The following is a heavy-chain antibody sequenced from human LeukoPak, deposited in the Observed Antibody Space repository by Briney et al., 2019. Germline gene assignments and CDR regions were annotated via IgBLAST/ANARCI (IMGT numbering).Heavy chain of an antibody. CDR1: GFTFSSYG. V-gene: IGHV3-23*01. Sequence: GGSLRLSCAASGFTFSSYGMSWVRQAPGKGLEWVSAISGSGGSTYYADSVKGRFTISRDNSKNTLYLQMNSLRAEDTAVYYCARGPHEGFDYWGQGTLVTVSS. CDR2: ISGSGGST. CDR3: ARGPHEGFDY. J-gene: IGHJ4*02.